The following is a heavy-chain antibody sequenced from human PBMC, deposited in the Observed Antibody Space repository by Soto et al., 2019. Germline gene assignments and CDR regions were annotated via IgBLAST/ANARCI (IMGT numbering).Heavy chain of an antibody. CDR1: GSSFTGHY. CDR3: AEAQAGPYIN. J-gene: IGHJ4*02. Sequence: QVHLVQSGAEVKKPGASVKISCEASGSSFTGHYMHWVRQAPGQGGLEWMGIISPSGGSTSYAEKFQGRVTMTRDTSTSLGYIEVSSLRSEDTAMYYCAEAQAGPYINWGQGTLVTVSS. D-gene: IGHD6-13*01. V-gene: IGHV1-46*01. CDR2: ISPSGGST.